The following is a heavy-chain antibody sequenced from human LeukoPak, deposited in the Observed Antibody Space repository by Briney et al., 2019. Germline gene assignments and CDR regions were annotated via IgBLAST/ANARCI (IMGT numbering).Heavy chain of an antibody. D-gene: IGHD6-19*01. CDR3: ARGNWDTSGRFDY. V-gene: IGHV1-69*05. J-gene: IGHJ4*02. Sequence: ASVKVSCKTSGGTFSNYGFSWVRQAPGQGLEWMAGIIPRFGTPNYVQRFQGRVTITTDESTSTVHMELNSLRSEDTAVYYCARGNWDTSGRFDYWGQGTLVTVSP. CDR1: GGTFSNYG. CDR2: IIPRFGTP.